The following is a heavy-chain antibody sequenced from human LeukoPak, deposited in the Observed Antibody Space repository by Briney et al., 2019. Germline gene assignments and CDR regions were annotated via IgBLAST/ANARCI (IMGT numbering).Heavy chain of an antibody. CDR3: AIPGGYCSSTSCYAGGDYYYYMDV. J-gene: IGHJ6*03. V-gene: IGHV1-2*02. CDR2: INPNSGGT. D-gene: IGHD2-2*01. Sequence: ASVKVSCKASGYTFTGYYMHWVRQAPGQGLECMGWINPNSGGTNYAQKFQGRVTMTRDTSISTAYMELSRLRSDDTAVYYCAIPGGYCSSTSCYAGGDYYYYMDVWGKGTTVTVSS. CDR1: GYTFTGYY.